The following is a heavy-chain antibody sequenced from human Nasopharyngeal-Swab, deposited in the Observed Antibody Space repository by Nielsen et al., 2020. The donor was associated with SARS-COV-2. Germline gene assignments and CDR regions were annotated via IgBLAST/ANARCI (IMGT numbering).Heavy chain of an antibody. V-gene: IGHV1-3*01. CDR2: INAGRGNT. J-gene: IGHJ4*02. CDR3: ARVPAVAASRIDY. CDR1: GYTLSTYA. Sequence: ASVKVPCKASGYTLSTYAMYWVRQAPGQRPEFMGWINAGRGNTYYSQKFQGRVRISRDTSANTVYMELSRLRSADTAVYYCARVPAVAASRIDYWGQGTLVTVSS. D-gene: IGHD6-19*01.